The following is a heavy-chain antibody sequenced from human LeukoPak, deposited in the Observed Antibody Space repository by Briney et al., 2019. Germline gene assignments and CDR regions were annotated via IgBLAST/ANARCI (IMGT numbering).Heavy chain of an antibody. Sequence: GGSLRLSCAPSGFTFNGYNMNWVRQAPGKGLEWISYITSTSSSTSYADSVKGRFSISRDNAKNSLYLQMNGLRAEDTAVYYCAKERYFDWGGDDYFDYWGQGTLVTVSS. J-gene: IGHJ4*02. CDR1: GFTFNGYN. D-gene: IGHD3-9*01. V-gene: IGHV3-48*01. CDR3: AKERYFDWGGDDYFDY. CDR2: ITSTSSST.